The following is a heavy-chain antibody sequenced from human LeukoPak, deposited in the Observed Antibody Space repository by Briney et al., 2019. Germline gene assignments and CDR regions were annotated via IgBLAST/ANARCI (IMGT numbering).Heavy chain of an antibody. Sequence: GASVKVSCKASGYTFTGYYMHWVRQAPGQGLEWMGRINPNSGGTNYAQKFQGRVTVTRDTSISTAYMELSRLRSDDTAVYYCAILWQTTVTTWRAFDYWGQGTLVTVSS. CDR3: AILWQTTVTTWRAFDY. J-gene: IGHJ4*02. V-gene: IGHV1-2*06. CDR1: GYTFTGYY. D-gene: IGHD4-17*01. CDR2: INPNSGGT.